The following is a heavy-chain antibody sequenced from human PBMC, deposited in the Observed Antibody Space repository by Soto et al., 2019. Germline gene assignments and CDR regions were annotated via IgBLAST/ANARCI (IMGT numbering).Heavy chain of an antibody. CDR2: TYYRSKWYT. J-gene: IGHJ5*02. Sequence: SQTLSLTCAIAGDRVSSDSVAWNWIRQAPSRGLDWLGRTYYRSKWYTHYAVSVISRITITSDTSKNQFSLHLTSVTPDDSAVYYYAKGQTYNNWTQRFDHWGQGTLVTVSS. CDR3: AKGQTYNNWTQRFDH. V-gene: IGHV6-1*01. D-gene: IGHD1-1*01. CDR1: GDRVSSDSVA.